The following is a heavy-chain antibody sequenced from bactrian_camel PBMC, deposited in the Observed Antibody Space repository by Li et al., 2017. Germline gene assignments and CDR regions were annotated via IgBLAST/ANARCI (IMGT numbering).Heavy chain of an antibody. J-gene: IGHJ6*01. D-gene: IGHD4*01. CDR2: MNTAGTT. CDR3: VRDYKSGDYRDDFGY. V-gene: IGHV3S53*01. Sequence: HVQLVESGGGSVQAGGSLTLSCAVSGGGNMKNCMGWFRQAPGKERERVATMNTAGTTWYADSVRGRFAISKDNAKNMVYLHMTSLKPEDTGVYYCVRDYKSGDYRDDFGYWGQGTQVTVS. CDR1: GGGNMKNC.